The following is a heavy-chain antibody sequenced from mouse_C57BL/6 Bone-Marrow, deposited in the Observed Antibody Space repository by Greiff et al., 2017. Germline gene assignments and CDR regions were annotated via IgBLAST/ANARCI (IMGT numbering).Heavy chain of an antibody. CDR3: ARGRLRRKFRFAY. D-gene: IGHD2-4*01. CDR2: IYPGSGNT. CDR1: GYTFTDSY. J-gene: IGHJ3*01. Sequence: VQLQQSGAELVRPGASVKLSCKASGYTFTDSYINWVKQRPGQGLEWIARIYPGSGNTYYNEKFKGKATLTAEKSSSTAYMQLSSLTSEDSAVYFCARGRLRRKFRFAYWGQGTLVTVSA. V-gene: IGHV1-76*01.